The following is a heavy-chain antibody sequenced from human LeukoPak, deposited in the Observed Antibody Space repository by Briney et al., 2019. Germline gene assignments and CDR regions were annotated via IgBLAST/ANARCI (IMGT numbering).Heavy chain of an antibody. CDR1: GFTFSSYS. CDR3: ARMGVYVWGSYRYHDAFDI. Sequence: GGSLRLSCAASGFTFSSYSMNWVRQAPGRGLEWVSYISSNSSTIYCADSVKGRFTISRDNAKNSVYLQMNSLRAEDTAVYYCARMGVYVWGSYRYHDAFDIWGQGTMVTVSS. CDR2: ISSNSSTI. D-gene: IGHD3-16*02. V-gene: IGHV3-48*04. J-gene: IGHJ3*02.